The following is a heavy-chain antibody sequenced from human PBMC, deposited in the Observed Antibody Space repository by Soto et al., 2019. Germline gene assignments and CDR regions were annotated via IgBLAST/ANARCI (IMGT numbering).Heavy chain of an antibody. J-gene: IGHJ5*02. CDR2: IDPSDSYT. Sequence: GESLKISCKGSGYSFTSYWISWVHQMPGKGLEWMGRIDPSDSYTNYSPSFQGHVTISADKSISTAYLQWSSLKASDTAMYYWGGVQTVVVFVKRLNWYDHWGQGTLVTVSS. CDR1: GYSFTSYW. CDR3: GGVQTVVVFVKRLNWYDH. V-gene: IGHV5-10-1*01. D-gene: IGHD6-25*01.